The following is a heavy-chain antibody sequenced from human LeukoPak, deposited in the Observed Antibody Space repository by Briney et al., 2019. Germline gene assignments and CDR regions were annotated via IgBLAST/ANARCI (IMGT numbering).Heavy chain of an antibody. Sequence: SETLSLTCGVSGGSITTTNFWSWVRQPPGGGLEWIGEISLRGRTQYNPSLKSRVNLSIDESKNHLHLRLASVTAADTAVYYCSRESGPYCPFGHWGQGTLVAVTS. D-gene: IGHD1-26*01. V-gene: IGHV4-4*02. CDR3: SRESGPYCPFGH. J-gene: IGHJ5*02. CDR2: ISLRGRT. CDR1: GGSITTTNF.